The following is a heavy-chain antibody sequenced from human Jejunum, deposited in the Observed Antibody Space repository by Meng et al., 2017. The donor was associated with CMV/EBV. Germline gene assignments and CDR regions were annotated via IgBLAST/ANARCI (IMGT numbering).Heavy chain of an antibody. CDR3: ARVSNTCLECWFDP. CDR1: GYTFSTYG. V-gene: IGHV1-18*01. D-gene: IGHD3-3*01. Sequence: QVHLLQSGAEVKKPGASVKVSCRASGYTFSTYGITWVRQAPGQGLEWMGWISVDNGNTNYAQKFQGRVTMTTHTSTSTAYMELTGLTSDDTAVYYCARVSNTCLECWFDPWGQGTLVTVSS. CDR2: ISVDNGNT. J-gene: IGHJ5*02.